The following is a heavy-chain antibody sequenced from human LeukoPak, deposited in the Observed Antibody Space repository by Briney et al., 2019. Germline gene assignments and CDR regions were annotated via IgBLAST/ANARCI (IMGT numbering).Heavy chain of an antibody. V-gene: IGHV4-39*01. J-gene: IGHJ4*02. CDR1: GGSISSSSYY. Sequence: SETLSLTCSVSGGSISSSSYYWGWIRQPPGKGLQWIGSIYYSGTTYYNPSLKSRVTISLDTSKNQFSLRLTAVTAADTAVYYCASRNSGSYYDSYCFDYWGQGTLVTVSS. D-gene: IGHD1-26*01. CDR3: ASRNSGSYYDSYCFDY. CDR2: IYYSGTT.